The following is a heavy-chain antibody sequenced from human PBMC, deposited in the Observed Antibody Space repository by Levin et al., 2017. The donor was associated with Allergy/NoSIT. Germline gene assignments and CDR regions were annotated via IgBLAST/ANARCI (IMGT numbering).Heavy chain of an antibody. CDR2: ISSSSSYI. CDR1: GFTFSTYT. Sequence: PGGSLRLSCAASGFTFSTYTMNWVRQAPGKGLEWVSSISSSSSYIYYADSVKGRFIISRDNAKNSLYLQMKNLRAEDTAVYYCARAEYSSSWLYYGIDVWGQGTTVTVSS. V-gene: IGHV3-21*06. D-gene: IGHD6-6*01. J-gene: IGHJ6*02. CDR3: ARAEYSSSWLYYGIDV.